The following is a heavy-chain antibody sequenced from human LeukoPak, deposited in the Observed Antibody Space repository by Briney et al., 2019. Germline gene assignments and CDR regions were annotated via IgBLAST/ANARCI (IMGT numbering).Heavy chain of an antibody. J-gene: IGHJ5*01. CDR2: IYYSGIT. Sequence: SETLSLTCAVYGGSFSGYYWSWIRQPPGKGLEWIGIIYYSGITHYNPSLKSRVTILVDTSKNQFSLKLSSVTDADTAVYYCARVRRSLNWFDSWGQGTLVTVSS. CDR1: GGSFSGYY. CDR3: ARVRRSLNWFDS. V-gene: IGHV4-34*01. D-gene: IGHD3-3*01.